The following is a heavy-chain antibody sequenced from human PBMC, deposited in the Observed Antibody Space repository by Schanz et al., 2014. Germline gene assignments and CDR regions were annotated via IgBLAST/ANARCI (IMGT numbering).Heavy chain of an antibody. CDR3: AKDSTHIDIVLVPTAIDY. V-gene: IGHV3-7*01. D-gene: IGHD2-2*01. CDR1: GFTFSSYA. J-gene: IGHJ4*02. Sequence: VQLLQFGGGVVQPGRSLRLSCAASGFTFSSYAMHWVRQAPGKGLEWVANIKQDGSEKYYVDAVKGRFTISRDNSKNTLYLHMNTLRSEDTAVYYCAKDSTHIDIVLVPTAIDYWGQGTLVTVSS. CDR2: IKQDGSEK.